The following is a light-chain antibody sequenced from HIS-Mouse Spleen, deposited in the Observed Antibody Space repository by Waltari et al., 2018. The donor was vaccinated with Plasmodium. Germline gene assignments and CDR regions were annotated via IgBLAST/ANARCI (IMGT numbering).Light chain of an antibody. CDR3: QQRSNWPPT. J-gene: IGKJ4*01. Sequence: DIVLTQSPATLSLSPGERATLSCRASQSVSSYLAWYQQKPGQAPRLLIYDASNRATGIPARFSGSGSGTDFTLTISSLEPEDFAVYYCQQRSNWPPTFGGGTKVVIK. CDR1: QSVSSY. CDR2: DAS. V-gene: IGKV3-11*01.